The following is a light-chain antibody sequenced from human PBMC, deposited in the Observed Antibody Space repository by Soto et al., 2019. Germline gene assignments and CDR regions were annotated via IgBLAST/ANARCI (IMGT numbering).Light chain of an antibody. CDR1: QSVKTF. V-gene: IGKV3-11*01. Sequence: EIVLTQSPATLSLSPGERATLSCRASQSVKTFLAWYQQRPGQAPRLLIYDASHRAAGIPARFSGSGFGTDFTLTISSLESEDAAVYYCQQSSNWPPSTFGQGTRLEIK. J-gene: IGKJ5*01. CDR2: DAS. CDR3: QQSSNWPPST.